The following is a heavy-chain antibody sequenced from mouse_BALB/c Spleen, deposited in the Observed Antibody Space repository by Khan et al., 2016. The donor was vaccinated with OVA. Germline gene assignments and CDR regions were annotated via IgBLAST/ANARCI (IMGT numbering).Heavy chain of an antibody. V-gene: IGHV1S132*01. CDR1: GYIFTSYW. Sequence: VQLQESGAELVRPGASVKLSCKTSGYIFTSYWIHWVKQTSGQGLEWIARIYPGTDSSYYNEKFKGKATLTADKSSSTAYMQLSSLKSEDSAVYFCARGAITSHAMDYWGQGTSVTVSS. CDR2: IYPGTDSS. CDR3: ARGAITSHAMDY. D-gene: IGHD1-1*01. J-gene: IGHJ4*01.